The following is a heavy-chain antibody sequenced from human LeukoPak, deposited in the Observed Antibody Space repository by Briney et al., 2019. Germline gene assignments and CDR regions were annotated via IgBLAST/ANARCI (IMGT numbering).Heavy chain of an antibody. Sequence: PGGSLRLSCAASGFTLTNYGMHWVRQAPGKGLEWVALMSYDGSKKYYADSVEGLFTISRDNSKNTLYLQMNSLRVEDTAVYYCAKGAGRSTHYFDYWGQGTLVTVSS. CDR1: GFTLTNYG. CDR2: MSYDGSKK. CDR3: AKGAGRSTHYFDY. D-gene: IGHD3-10*01. J-gene: IGHJ4*02. V-gene: IGHV3-30*18.